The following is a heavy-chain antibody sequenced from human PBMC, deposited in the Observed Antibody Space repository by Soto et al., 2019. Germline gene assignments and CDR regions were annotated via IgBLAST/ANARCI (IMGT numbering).Heavy chain of an antibody. J-gene: IGHJ6*02. CDR1: GYTFTSYA. D-gene: IGHD5-12*01. CDR2: INAGNGNT. CDR3: ARGGYDRYYYYGMDV. V-gene: IGHV1-3*01. Sequence: QVQLVQSGAEVKKPGASVKGSCKASGYTFTSYAMHWVRLAPGQRREWMGWINAGNGNTKYSQKFQGRVNITRDTSASTAYMELSSLRSEDTAVYSCARGGYDRYYYYGMDVWGQGTTVTVSS.